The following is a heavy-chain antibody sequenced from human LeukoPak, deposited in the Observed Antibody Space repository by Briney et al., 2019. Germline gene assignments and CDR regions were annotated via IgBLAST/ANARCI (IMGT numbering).Heavy chain of an antibody. Sequence: GRSLRLSCAASGFTFSSYGMHWVRQAPGKGLEWVAVISYDGSNKYYADSVKGRFTISRDNSKNTLYLQMNSLRAEDTAVYYCAKEEDTRDYYDILTGYYNPVDYWGQGTLVTVSS. CDR2: ISYDGSNK. CDR3: AKEEDTRDYYDILTGYYNPVDY. D-gene: IGHD3-9*01. CDR1: GFTFSSYG. J-gene: IGHJ4*02. V-gene: IGHV3-30*18.